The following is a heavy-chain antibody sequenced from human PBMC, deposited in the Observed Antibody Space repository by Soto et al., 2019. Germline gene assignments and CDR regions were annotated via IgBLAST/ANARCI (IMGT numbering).Heavy chain of an antibody. CDR1: GGTFSSYT. CDR3: ARDPGTSYDFWSGYQYYFDY. CDR2: IIPILGIA. J-gene: IGHJ4*02. V-gene: IGHV1-69*04. Sequence: GASVKVSCKASGGTFSSYTISWVRQAPGQGLEWMGRIIPILGIANYAQKFQGRVTITADKSTSTAYMELSSLRSEDTAVYYCARDPGTSYDFWSGYQYYFDYWGQGTLVTVSS. D-gene: IGHD3-3*01.